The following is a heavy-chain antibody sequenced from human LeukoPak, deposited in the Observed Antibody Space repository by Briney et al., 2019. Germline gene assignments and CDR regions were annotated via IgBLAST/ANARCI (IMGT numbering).Heavy chain of an antibody. CDR2: ISTYNGNT. V-gene: IGHV1-18*01. Sequence: ASVKVSCKASGYTFTSYGISWVRQAPRQWLEWMGWISTYNGNTNYAQKLQGRVTMTTDTSTSTAYMELRSLRSDDTAVYYCARDSWYYGSGSYSHYQYYHYYMDVWGKGTTVTVSS. CDR3: ARDSWYYGSGSYSHYQYYHYYMDV. CDR1: GYTFTSYG. D-gene: IGHD3-10*01. J-gene: IGHJ6*03.